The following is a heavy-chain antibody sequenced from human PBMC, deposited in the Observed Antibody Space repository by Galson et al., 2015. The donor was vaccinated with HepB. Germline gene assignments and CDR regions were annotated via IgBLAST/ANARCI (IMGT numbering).Heavy chain of an antibody. CDR1: RFTFSSHA. CDR3: AREYQELMVYAGSYSYGMDV. CDR2: FSYDGSNK. V-gene: IGHV3-30-3*01. D-gene: IGHD2-8*01. Sequence: SLRLSCAASRFTFSSHAMHWVRQALGQGLEWMAVFSYDGSNKYDADSVKGRFTISRDISKNTLYLQMSSLRTEDTAVYYCAREYQELMVYAGSYSYGMDVWGQGTTVTVSS. J-gene: IGHJ6*02.